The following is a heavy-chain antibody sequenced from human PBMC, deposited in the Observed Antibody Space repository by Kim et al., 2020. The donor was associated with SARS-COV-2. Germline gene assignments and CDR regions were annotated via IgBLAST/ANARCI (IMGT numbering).Heavy chain of an antibody. CDR2: ISLDGSAT. CDR3: VRGGSGAFDI. Sequence: GGSLRLSCAASGFTFSIYGMQWVRQAPGKGLVWVSRISLDGSATSYADSEKGRFTISRDNAKNTLYLQMNSLGAEDTAVYYCVRGGSGAFDIWGQGTMLT. CDR1: GFTFSIYG. V-gene: IGHV3-74*01. D-gene: IGHD2-15*01. J-gene: IGHJ3*02.